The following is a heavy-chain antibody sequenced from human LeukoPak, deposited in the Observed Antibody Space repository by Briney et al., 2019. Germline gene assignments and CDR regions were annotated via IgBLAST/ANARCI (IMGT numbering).Heavy chain of an antibody. V-gene: IGHV1-2*02. CDR3: ARGSEVGATQKNALDI. D-gene: IGHD1-26*01. Sequence: ASVKVSCKTSGYPSTGYYMHWVRQAPGQGLKWMGWINPNSGDTKYAQRFQDRVTMTRDTSITTAYMELSGLRSDDTALYYCARGSEVGATQKNALDIWGQGTMVTVSS. CDR2: INPNSGDT. J-gene: IGHJ3*02. CDR1: GYPSTGYY.